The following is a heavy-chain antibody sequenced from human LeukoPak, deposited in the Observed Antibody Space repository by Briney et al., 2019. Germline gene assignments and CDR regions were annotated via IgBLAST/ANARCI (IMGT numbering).Heavy chain of an antibody. CDR2: IYHSGST. CDR1: GYSISSGYY. Sequence: PSETLSLTCNVSGYSISSGYYWGWIRQPPGKGLQWIGTIYHSGSTYYNPSLKSRVTISVDTSKNQFSLKVNSVTAADTAVYYCARRRRTTTVGWFDPWGQGTLVTVSS. D-gene: IGHD2-2*01. J-gene: IGHJ5*02. V-gene: IGHV4-38-2*02. CDR3: ARRRRTTTVGWFDP.